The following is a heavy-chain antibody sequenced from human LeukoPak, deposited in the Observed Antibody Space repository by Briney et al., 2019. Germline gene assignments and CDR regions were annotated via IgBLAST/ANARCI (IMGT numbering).Heavy chain of an antibody. J-gene: IGHJ6*02. D-gene: IGHD3-10*01. Sequence: GGSLRLSCAASGFTFSSYAMSWVRQAPGKGLEWVSAISGSGGSTYYADSVKGRFTISRDNSKNTLYLQMNSLRAEDTAVYYCAKDPRWFGESPGGAYGMDVWGQGTTVTVSS. CDR1: GFTFSSYA. CDR3: AKDPRWFGESPGGAYGMDV. CDR2: ISGSGGST. V-gene: IGHV3-23*01.